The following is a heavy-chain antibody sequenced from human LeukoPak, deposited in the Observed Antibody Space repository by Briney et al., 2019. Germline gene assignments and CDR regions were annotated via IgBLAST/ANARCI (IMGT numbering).Heavy chain of an antibody. V-gene: IGHV3-30*12. CDR1: GFTFSSYG. Sequence: PGGSLRLSCAASGFTFSSYGMHWVRQSPGKGLEWVAVISSDGNTRYYADSVQGRFTISRDNSKNTLDLQMNSLRVEDTAVYYCAGKVASGYWGQGTLVTVSS. CDR3: AGKVASGY. J-gene: IGHJ4*02. CDR2: ISSDGNTR. D-gene: IGHD5-12*01.